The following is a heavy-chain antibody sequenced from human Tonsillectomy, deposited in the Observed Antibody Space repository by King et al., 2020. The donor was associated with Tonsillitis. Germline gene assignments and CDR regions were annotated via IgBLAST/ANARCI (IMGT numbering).Heavy chain of an antibody. Sequence: ESGGGLVQPGGSVRLSCAASGFTFDTYAMTWVRQAPGKGLDWVSSISASGVTPYYAGSVKGRFTISRDNSKNTFFLQMNSLRADDTAVYYCAKDRGQMLGGGAFDIWGQGTLVTVSS. D-gene: IGHD3-16*01. CDR1: GFTFDTYA. V-gene: IGHV3-23*01. CDR2: ISASGVTP. J-gene: IGHJ3*02. CDR3: AKDRGQMLGGGAFDI.